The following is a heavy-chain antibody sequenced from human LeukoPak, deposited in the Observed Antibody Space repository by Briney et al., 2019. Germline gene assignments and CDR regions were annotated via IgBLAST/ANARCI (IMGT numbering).Heavy chain of an antibody. D-gene: IGHD6-13*01. J-gene: IGHJ5*02. CDR1: GFTFSSYA. Sequence: GGSLRLSCAASGFTFSSYAMHWVRQAPGKGLEWVAVISYDGSNKYYADSVKGRFTISRDNAKNSLYLQMNSLRAEDTAVYYCARALMGSSWYGDWFDPWGQGTLVTVSS. CDR3: ARALMGSSWYGDWFDP. V-gene: IGHV3-30-3*01. CDR2: ISYDGSNK.